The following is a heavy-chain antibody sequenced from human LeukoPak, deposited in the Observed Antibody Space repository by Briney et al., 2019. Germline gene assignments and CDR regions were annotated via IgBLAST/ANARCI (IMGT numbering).Heavy chain of an antibody. V-gene: IGHV1-69*13. Sequence: SVKVSCKASGGTFSSYGISWVRQAPGQGLEWMGGIIPIFGTANYAQEFQGRVTITADESTSTAYMELSSLRSEDTAVYYCARLDEYSSSSRYYGMDVWGQGTTVTVSS. CDR2: IIPIFGTA. CDR3: ARLDEYSSSSRYYGMDV. CDR1: GGTFSSYG. D-gene: IGHD6-6*01. J-gene: IGHJ6*02.